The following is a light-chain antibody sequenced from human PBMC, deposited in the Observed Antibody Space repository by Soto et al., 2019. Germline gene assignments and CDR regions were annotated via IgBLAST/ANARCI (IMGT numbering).Light chain of an antibody. CDR3: SSYTSSRTLYV. V-gene: IGLV2-14*01. J-gene: IGLJ1*01. Sequence: QSALTQPASVSGSPGQSITISCTGTSSDVGGYNYVSWYQQQPGKAPKLMIYEVSNRPSGVSNRFSGSKSGNTASLTISGLQAEDEADYYCSSYTSSRTLYVFGTGTK. CDR1: SSDVGGYNY. CDR2: EVS.